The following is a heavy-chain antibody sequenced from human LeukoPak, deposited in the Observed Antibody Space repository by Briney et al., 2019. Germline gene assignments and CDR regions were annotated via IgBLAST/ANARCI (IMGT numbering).Heavy chain of an antibody. CDR1: GGSISSYY. CDR3: ARVCPPYGSGFGYFDY. V-gene: IGHV4-59*01. CDR2: IYSSGST. J-gene: IGHJ4*02. Sequence: SETLSLTCNVSGGSISSYYWIRIRQPPGKGLEWIGYIYSSGSTDYNPSLKSRVTMSVDTSKNQFSLKLSSVTAADTAVYYCARVCPPYGSGFGYFDYWGQGTLVTVSS. D-gene: IGHD3-10*01.